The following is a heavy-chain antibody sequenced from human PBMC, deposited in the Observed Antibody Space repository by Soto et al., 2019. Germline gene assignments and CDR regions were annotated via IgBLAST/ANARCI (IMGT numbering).Heavy chain of an antibody. CDR1: GFTFSTYA. J-gene: IGHJ4*02. CDR2: ISYDGSNT. CDR3: ARDQGRSITCQLDY. Sequence: LRLSCAVSGFTFSTYAMHWVRQAPGKGLEWVAVISYDGSNTYYADSVKGRFTISRDNMLYLQMNSLRAEDTAVYYCARDQGRSITCQLDYWGQGTLVTVSS. V-gene: IGHV3-30-3*01. D-gene: IGHD2-2*01.